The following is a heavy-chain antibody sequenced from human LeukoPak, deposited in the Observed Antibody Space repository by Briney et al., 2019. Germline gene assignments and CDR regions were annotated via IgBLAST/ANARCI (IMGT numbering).Heavy chain of an antibody. Sequence: SETLSLTCTVSGGSISSYYWSWIRQPPGKGLEWIGYIHYSGSTNYNPSLKSRVTISVDTSKNQFSLKLSSVTAADTAVYYCARLIAVAGTEDSPWVKYYFDYWGQGTLVTVSS. CDR2: IHYSGST. CDR1: GGSISSYY. V-gene: IGHV4-59*01. CDR3: ARLIAVAGTEDSPWVKYYFDY. J-gene: IGHJ4*02. D-gene: IGHD6-19*01.